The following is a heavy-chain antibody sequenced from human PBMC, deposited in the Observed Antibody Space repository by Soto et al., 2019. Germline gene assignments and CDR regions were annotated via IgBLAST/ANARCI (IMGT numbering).Heavy chain of an antibody. D-gene: IGHD3-22*01. CDR2: LYSSGNT. V-gene: IGHV4-4*07. CDR1: CASSSAYD. J-gene: IGHJ4*02. CDR3: ARVGDDSSGPGGY. Sequence: LSLTCTVSCASSSAYDWSWIRQPAGKGLEWIGRLYSSGNTNYNPSFKSRLTMSADTSKNSLYLQMNSLRAEDTAVYYCARVGDDSSGPGGYWGQGTLVTVSS.